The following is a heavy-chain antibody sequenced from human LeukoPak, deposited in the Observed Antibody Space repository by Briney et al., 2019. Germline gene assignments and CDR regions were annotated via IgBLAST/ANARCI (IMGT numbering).Heavy chain of an antibody. CDR2: INQSGTA. CDR1: GGSFSTYY. V-gene: IGHV4-34*01. D-gene: IGHD3-10*01. Sequence: SETLSLTCAVYGGSFSTYYWGWIRQSPGKGLEWIGEINQSGTANYNPSLKSRVTISLDTSKNQFSLKLSSVTAADTAVYYCARDMGWFDPWGQGTLVTVSS. J-gene: IGHJ5*02. CDR3: ARDMGWFDP.